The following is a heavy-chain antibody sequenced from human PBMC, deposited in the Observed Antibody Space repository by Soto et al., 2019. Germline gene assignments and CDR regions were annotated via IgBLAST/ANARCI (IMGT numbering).Heavy chain of an antibody. V-gene: IGHV3-23*01. CDR2: ISGSGGNT. CDR3: AKEPSRRGGRFDY. J-gene: IGHJ4*02. Sequence: PGGSLRLSCAASGFTFSSYAMNWVRQAPGKGLEWVSAISGSGGNTYYADSVKGRFTISRDNSKNTLYLQMNSLRAEDTAVYYCAKEPSRRGGRFDYWGQGTLVTVSS. D-gene: IGHD2-15*01. CDR1: GFTFSSYA.